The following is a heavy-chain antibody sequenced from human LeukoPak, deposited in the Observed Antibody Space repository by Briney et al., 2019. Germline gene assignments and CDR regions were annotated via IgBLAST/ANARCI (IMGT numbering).Heavy chain of an antibody. V-gene: IGHV4-61*02. D-gene: IGHD3-22*01. J-gene: IGHJ3*02. CDR3: ARDPWYYDSSGI. CDR2: IYTSGST. Sequence: SQTLSLTCTVSGGSISSGSYYWSWIRQPAGKGLEWIGRIYTSGSTNYNPSLKSRVTISVDTSKNQFSLKLSSVTAADTAVYCCARDPWYYDSSGIWGQGTMVTVSS. CDR1: GGSISSGSYY.